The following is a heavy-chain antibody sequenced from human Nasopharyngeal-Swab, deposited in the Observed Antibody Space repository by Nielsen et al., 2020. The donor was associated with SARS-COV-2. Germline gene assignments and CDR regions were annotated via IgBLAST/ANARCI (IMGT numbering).Heavy chain of an antibody. Sequence: WVRQAPGQGLEWMGWMNPNSGNTGYAQKFQGRVTMTRNTSISTAYMELSSLRSEDTAVYYCAKDPYYDFWSGYYFDYWGQGTLVTVSS. V-gene: IGHV1-8*01. D-gene: IGHD3-3*01. CDR3: AKDPYYDFWSGYYFDY. CDR2: MNPNSGNT. J-gene: IGHJ4*02.